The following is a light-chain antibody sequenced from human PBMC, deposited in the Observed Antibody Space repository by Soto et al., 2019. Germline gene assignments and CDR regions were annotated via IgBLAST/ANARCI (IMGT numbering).Light chain of an antibody. J-gene: IGLJ2*01. CDR2: EVI. CDR3: SSYSGSDNFVV. CDR1: SSDVGGYKF. V-gene: IGLV2-8*01. Sequence: QSVLTQPASVSGSPGQSITISCTGTSSDVGGYKFVSWYQQPPGKAPKLMIFEVIKRPSGVPDRFSGSKSGNTASLTVSGLHAEDEADYYCSSYSGSDNFVVFGGGTKLTVL.